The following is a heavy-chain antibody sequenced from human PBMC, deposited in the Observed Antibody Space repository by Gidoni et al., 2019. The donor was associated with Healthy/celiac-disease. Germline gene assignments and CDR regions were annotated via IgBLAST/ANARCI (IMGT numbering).Heavy chain of an antibody. V-gene: IGHV3-49*03. CDR1: GFIFGDYA. CDR3: TRVLYYYDSSGYYAMNYYYYGMDV. D-gene: IGHD3-22*01. J-gene: IGHJ6*02. CDR2: IRSKAYGGTT. Sequence: EVQLVESGGGLVQPGRSLRLSCTASGFIFGDYAMSWFRPAPGKGLEWVGFIRSKAYGGTTEDAASVKGRFTISRDDSKSIAYLQMNSLKTEDTAVYYCTRVLYYYDSSGYYAMNYYYYGMDVWGQGTTVTVSS.